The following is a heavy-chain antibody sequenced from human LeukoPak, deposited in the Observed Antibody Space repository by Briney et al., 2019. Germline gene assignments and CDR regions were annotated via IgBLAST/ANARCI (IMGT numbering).Heavy chain of an antibody. J-gene: IGHJ4*02. V-gene: IGHV4-34*01. CDR1: GGSFSGYY. D-gene: IGHD1-26*01. CDR2: INHSGST. Sequence: SETLSLTCAVYGGSFSGYYWSWIRQPPGKGLEWIGEINHSGSTNYNPSLKSRVTISVDTSKNQFSLKLSSVTAADTAVYYCARSSGSHTYYFDYWGQGTLVTVSS. CDR3: ARSSGSHTYYFDY.